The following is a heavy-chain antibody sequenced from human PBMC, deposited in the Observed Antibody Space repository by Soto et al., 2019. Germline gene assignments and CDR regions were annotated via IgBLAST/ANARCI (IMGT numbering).Heavy chain of an antibody. Sequence: QVQLVESGGGVVQPGRSLRLSCAASGFTFSSYGMHWVRQAPGKGLEWVAVIWYDGSNKYYADPVKGRFTIYRDNFKNTLYLQMNSLRAEDTAVYYCARGCQIGYCSGGSCYSGEYYYYGMDVWGQGTTVTVSS. CDR3: ARGCQIGYCSGGSCYSGEYYYYGMDV. V-gene: IGHV3-33*01. J-gene: IGHJ6*02. CDR1: GFTFSSYG. D-gene: IGHD2-15*01. CDR2: IWYDGSNK.